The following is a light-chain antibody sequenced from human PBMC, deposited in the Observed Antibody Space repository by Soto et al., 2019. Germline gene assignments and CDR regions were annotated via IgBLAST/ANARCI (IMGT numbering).Light chain of an antibody. Sequence: QSALTQPASVSGSPGQSLTISCTGTSSDIGGYNFVSWYQQHPGKAPKLMIFEVSKRPSGVSNRFSGSKSGNTASLTISGLQAEDEADYYCSSYTSSTTNVFGTGTKLTLL. CDR2: EVS. CDR1: SSDIGGYNF. CDR3: SSYTSSTTNV. J-gene: IGLJ1*01. V-gene: IGLV2-14*01.